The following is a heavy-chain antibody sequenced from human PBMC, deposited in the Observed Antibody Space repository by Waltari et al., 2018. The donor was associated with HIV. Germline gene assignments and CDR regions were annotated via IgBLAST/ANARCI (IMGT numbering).Heavy chain of an antibody. CDR1: GFTFSSHW. CDR2: INSDGSST. Sequence: EVQLVESGGGLVQPGGSLRLPCAASGFTFSSHWMTWVRPAPGKGLVWVSRINSDGSSTSYADSVKGRFTISRDNAKNTLYLQMNSLRAEDTAVYYCASGYSSSWRSDYYYYGMDVWGQGTTVTVSS. J-gene: IGHJ6*02. V-gene: IGHV3-74*01. CDR3: ASGYSSSWRSDYYYYGMDV. D-gene: IGHD6-13*01.